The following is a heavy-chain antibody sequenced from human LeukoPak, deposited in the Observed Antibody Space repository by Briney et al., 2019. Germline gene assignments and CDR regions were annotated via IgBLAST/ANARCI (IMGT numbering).Heavy chain of an antibody. CDR1: GGSFSGYY. CDR3: AREILGYFDY. J-gene: IGHJ4*02. V-gene: IGHV4-34*01. Sequence: PSETLSLTCAVYGGSFSGYYWSWIRQPPGKGLEWIGEINHSGSTNYNPSLKSRVTISVDTSKNQFSLKLSSVTAADTAVYYCAREILGYFDYWGQGTLATVSS. CDR2: INHSGST. D-gene: IGHD2/OR15-2a*01.